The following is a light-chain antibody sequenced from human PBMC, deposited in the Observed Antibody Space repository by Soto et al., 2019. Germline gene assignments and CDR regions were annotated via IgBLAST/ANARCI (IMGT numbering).Light chain of an antibody. Sequence: EIVMTQSPATLSVSPGEGATLSCRASQSVSSNLAWYQHKAGQAPRLLIYGASTRASGIPPRFSGSGSGTDFALTISSQQSEDFEVYYCHHYNNLPLSFGGATMVEIK. CDR2: GAS. J-gene: IGKJ4*01. CDR1: QSVSSN. V-gene: IGKV3-15*01. CDR3: HHYNNLPLS.